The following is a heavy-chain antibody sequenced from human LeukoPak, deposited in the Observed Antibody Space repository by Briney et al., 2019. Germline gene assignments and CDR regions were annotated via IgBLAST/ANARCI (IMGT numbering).Heavy chain of an antibody. V-gene: IGHV4-59*01. D-gene: IGHD2-21*02. CDR1: GGSISSYY. CDR3: ARVSYCAGDCHSRQFDY. J-gene: IGHJ4*02. CDR2: IYYSGST. Sequence: SETLSLTCTVSGGSISSYYWSWIRQPPGKGLEWIGYIYYSGSTNYNPSLKSRVTISIDTSKNQFSLRLSSVTAADTDVYYCARVSYCAGDCHSRQFDYWGQGTLVTVSS.